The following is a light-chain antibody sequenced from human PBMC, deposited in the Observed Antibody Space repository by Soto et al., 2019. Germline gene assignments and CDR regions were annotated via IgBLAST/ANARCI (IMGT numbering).Light chain of an antibody. CDR2: RAS. CDR3: QQYGRSRFS. V-gene: IGKV3-20*01. Sequence: LDLGGRPTITNKASQSVSSNYLAWYQQKPGQAPKVLIYRASIRATGIPDRFTGSGSGTDFTLTISRLEAGVCAVYDGQQYGRSRFSFG. CDR1: QSVSSNY. J-gene: IGKJ5*01.